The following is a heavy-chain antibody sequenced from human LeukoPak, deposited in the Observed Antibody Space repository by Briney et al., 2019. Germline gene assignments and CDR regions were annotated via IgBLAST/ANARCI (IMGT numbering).Heavy chain of an antibody. CDR3: ARSTQWLDGDYFDY. Sequence: GASVKVSCKASGYTLTSYGISWVRQAPGQGLEWMGWISAYNGNTNYAQKLQGRVTMTTDTSTSTAYMELSSLRSEDTAVYYCARSTQWLDGDYFDYWGQGTLVTVSS. CDR1: GYTLTSYG. CDR2: ISAYNGNT. J-gene: IGHJ4*02. D-gene: IGHD6-19*01. V-gene: IGHV1-18*01.